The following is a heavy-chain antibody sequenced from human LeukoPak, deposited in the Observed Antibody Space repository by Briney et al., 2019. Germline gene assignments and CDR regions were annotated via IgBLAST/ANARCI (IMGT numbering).Heavy chain of an antibody. CDR2: IYPPDSDD. J-gene: IGHJ3*02. V-gene: IGHV5-51*01. Sequence: GESLKISCEGSGYSFPNYWIGWVRQIPGKGLEWMGIIYPPDSDDRYSPSFQGQVTISVDKSISTAYLQWSSLKASDTAMYYCASRIRSTGDDAFDIWGQGTMVTVSS. D-gene: IGHD1-1*01. CDR3: ASRIRSTGDDAFDI. CDR1: GYSFPNYW.